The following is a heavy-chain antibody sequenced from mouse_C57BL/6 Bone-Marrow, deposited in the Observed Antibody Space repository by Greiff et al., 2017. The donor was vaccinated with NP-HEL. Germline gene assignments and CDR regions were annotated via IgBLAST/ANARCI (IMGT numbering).Heavy chain of an antibody. Sequence: DVMLVESGGGLVKPGGSLKLSCAASGFTFSDYGMHWVRQAPEKGLEWVAYISSGSSTIYYADTVKGRVTISRDNAKNTLFLQMTSLRSEDAAMSYCARPGLGYFDYWGQGTTLTVSS. J-gene: IGHJ2*01. CDR3: ARPGLGYFDY. D-gene: IGHD2-4*01. V-gene: IGHV5-17*01. CDR2: ISSGSSTI. CDR1: GFTFSDYG.